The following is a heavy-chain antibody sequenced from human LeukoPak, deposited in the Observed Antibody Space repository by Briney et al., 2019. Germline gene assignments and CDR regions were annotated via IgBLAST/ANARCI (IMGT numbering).Heavy chain of an antibody. CDR1: GGSISSGSYY. CDR2: IYTSGST. CDR3: AREGVTMAPDY. V-gene: IGHV4-61*02. D-gene: IGHD3-10*01. Sequence: SQTLSLTCTVSGGSISSGSYYWSWIRQPAGKGLEWIGRIYTSGSTNYNPSLKSRVTISVDTSKNQFSLKLSSVTAADTAVYYCAREGVTMAPDYWGQGTLVTVSS. J-gene: IGHJ4*02.